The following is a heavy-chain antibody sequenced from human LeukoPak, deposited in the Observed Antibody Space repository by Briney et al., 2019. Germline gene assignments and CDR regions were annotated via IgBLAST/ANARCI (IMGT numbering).Heavy chain of an antibody. J-gene: IGHJ4*02. CDR1: GFTFSSYG. CDR3: ARGTLYYYGSGSPNDY. D-gene: IGHD3-10*01. V-gene: IGHV3-33*01. CDR2: IWYDGSNK. Sequence: SGGSLRLSCAASGFTFSSYGMHWVRQAPGKGLEWVAVIWYDGSNKYYADSVKGRFTISRDNSKNTLYLQMNSLRAEDTAVYYCARGTLYYYGSGSPNDYWGQGTQVTVSS.